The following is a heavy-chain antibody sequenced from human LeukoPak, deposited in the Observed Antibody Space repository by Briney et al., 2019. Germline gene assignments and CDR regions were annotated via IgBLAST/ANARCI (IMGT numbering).Heavy chain of an antibody. D-gene: IGHD5-12*01. CDR3: ARGASDFDY. J-gene: IGHJ4*02. V-gene: IGHV3-11*05. CDR1: GFTFSDYY. CDR2: IFSSISYT. Sequence: GGSLRLSCAASGFTFSDYYMSWIRQARGKGLEWVSYIFSSISYTNYADSVKGRFTISRDNAKNSLYLQMNSLRAEDTAVYYCARGASDFDYWGQGTLVTVSS.